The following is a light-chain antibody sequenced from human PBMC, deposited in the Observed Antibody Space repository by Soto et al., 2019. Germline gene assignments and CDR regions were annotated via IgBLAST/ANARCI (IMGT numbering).Light chain of an antibody. CDR3: QSHDSSLSGHVV. CDR1: SSNIGAGYD. J-gene: IGLJ2*01. Sequence: QTVLTQPPSVSGAPGRRVTISCTGSSSNIGAGYDVHWYQQLPGTAPKLLIYGNSNRPSGVPDRFSGSKSGTSASLAITGLQAEDEAVYYCQSHDSSLSGHVVFGGGTKVTVL. V-gene: IGLV1-40*01. CDR2: GNS.